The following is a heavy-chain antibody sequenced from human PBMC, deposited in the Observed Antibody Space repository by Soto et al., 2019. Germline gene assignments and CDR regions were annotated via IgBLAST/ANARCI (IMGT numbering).Heavy chain of an antibody. D-gene: IGHD6-13*01. Sequence: GGSLRLSCAASGFTFSSYAMSWVRQAPGKGLEWVSTISGTGGSTYYADSVKGRFTISRDNSKNTLYLQMNSLRVEDTAVYYCAKGWSSWYWDYWGQGTLVTVSS. CDR1: GFTFSSYA. CDR3: AKGWSSWYWDY. V-gene: IGHV3-23*01. CDR2: ISGTGGST. J-gene: IGHJ4*02.